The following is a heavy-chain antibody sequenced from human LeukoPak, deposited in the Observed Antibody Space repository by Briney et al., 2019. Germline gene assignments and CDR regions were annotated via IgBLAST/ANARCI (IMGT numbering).Heavy chain of an antibody. CDR3: ASGYCSSTSCYIGYNWFDP. CDR1: GGSISKSSYY. V-gene: IGHV4-39*01. CDR2: IYYAGST. Sequence: SETLSVTCTVSGGSISKSSYYWGWIRQPPGKGLEWIGSIYYAGSTHYNPSLKSRVTISVDTSKNQFSLKQSSVTAADAAVYYCASGYCSSTSCYIGYNWFDPWGQGTLVTVSS. J-gene: IGHJ5*02. D-gene: IGHD2-2*02.